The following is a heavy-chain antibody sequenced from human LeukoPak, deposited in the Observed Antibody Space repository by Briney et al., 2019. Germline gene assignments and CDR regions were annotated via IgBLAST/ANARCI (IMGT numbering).Heavy chain of an antibody. Sequence: GGSLRLSCAASGFIFSNYAMHWVRQAPGKGLEWVAFIRYDGNSEFYVDSVKGRFTISRDNSKNTLYLQMNSLRAEDTAVYYCAKGGDGYNYGSYFDYWGQGTLVTVSS. J-gene: IGHJ4*02. CDR1: GFIFSNYA. D-gene: IGHD5-24*01. CDR3: AKGGDGYNYGSYFDY. CDR2: IRYDGNSE. V-gene: IGHV3-30*02.